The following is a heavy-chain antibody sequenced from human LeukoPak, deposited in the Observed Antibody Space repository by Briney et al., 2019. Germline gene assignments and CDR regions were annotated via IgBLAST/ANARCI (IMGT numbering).Heavy chain of an antibody. V-gene: IGHV3-21*01. Sequence: PGGSLRLSCTASGFTFSSSSVNWVRQAPGKGLEWVSSITRSSTYIYYADSMKGRFTISRDNAKNSLYLQMNSLRADDTAVYYCVRALASPDDYWGQGTLVTVSS. J-gene: IGHJ4*02. CDR3: VRALASPDDY. CDR2: ITRSSTYI. CDR1: GFTFSSSS.